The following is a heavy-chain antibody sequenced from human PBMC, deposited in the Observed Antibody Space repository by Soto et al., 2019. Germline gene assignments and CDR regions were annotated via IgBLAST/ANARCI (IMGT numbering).Heavy chain of an antibody. V-gene: IGHV3-30-3*01. CDR3: ARENSRISPRLFQH. J-gene: IGHJ1*01. CDR2: ISPAGTNQ. CDR1: GFIFSDWD. Sequence: WGSMRICCVSSGFIFSDWDLHWARQEPGKGLEWVALISPAGTNQYYADSAKGRFTISRDNSKNTLYLQMNSLRPEDTGLYYCARENSRISPRLFQHWGHGTLVTV. D-gene: IGHD6-6*01.